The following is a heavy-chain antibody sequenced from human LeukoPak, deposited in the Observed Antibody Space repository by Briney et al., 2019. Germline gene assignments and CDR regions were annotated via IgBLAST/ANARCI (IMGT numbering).Heavy chain of an antibody. Sequence: SETLSLTCAVYGGSFSGYYWSLIRQPPGKGLEWIGEINHSGSTNYNPSLKSRVTISVDTSKNQFSLKLSSVTAADTAVYYCASPRMVRGSPYGMDVWGQGTTVTVSS. D-gene: IGHD3-10*01. V-gene: IGHV4-34*01. CDR2: INHSGST. J-gene: IGHJ6*02. CDR1: GGSFSGYY. CDR3: ASPRMVRGSPYGMDV.